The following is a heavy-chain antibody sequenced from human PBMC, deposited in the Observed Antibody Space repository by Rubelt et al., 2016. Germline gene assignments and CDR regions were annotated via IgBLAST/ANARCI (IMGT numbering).Heavy chain of an antibody. D-gene: IGHD3-16*02. CDR2: IYGNNDR. J-gene: IGHJ4*02. CDR3: AHRQADNVWGTYRFPLFDY. Sequence: GKALEWLALIYGNNDRRYTPSLKSRLTINKDTSRNQVVLSMTNVDPVDTATYYCAHRQADNVWGTYRFPLFDYWGQGTLVTVSS. V-gene: IGHV2-5*01.